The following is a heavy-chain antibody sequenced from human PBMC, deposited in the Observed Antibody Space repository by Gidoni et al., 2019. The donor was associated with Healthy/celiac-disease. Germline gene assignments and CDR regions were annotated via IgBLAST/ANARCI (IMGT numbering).Heavy chain of an antibody. CDR1: GFTFSSYW. CDR2: IKQDGREK. V-gene: IGHV3-7*03. D-gene: IGHD1-26*01. J-gene: IGHJ4*02. CDR3: ARIVLHYFDY. Sequence: EVQLVESGGGLVQPGGSLRLACAAAGFTFSSYWMSWVRQAPGKGLEWVANIKQDGREKYYVDSVKGRFTISRANAKNSLYLQMNSLRAEDTAVYYCARIVLHYFDYWGQGTLVTVSS.